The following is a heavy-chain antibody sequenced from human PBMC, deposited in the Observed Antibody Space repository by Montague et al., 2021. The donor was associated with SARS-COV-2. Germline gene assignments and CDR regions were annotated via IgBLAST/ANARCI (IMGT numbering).Heavy chain of an antibody. Sequence: KDYAPSVRGRLTVNPDASKNEFSLELRYVTPEDTAVYYCVRYSGWFYFDFWGQGTLVTVSS. CDR2: K. CDR3: VRYSGWFYFDF. J-gene: IGHJ4*02. D-gene: IGHD6-19*01. V-gene: IGHV6-1*01.